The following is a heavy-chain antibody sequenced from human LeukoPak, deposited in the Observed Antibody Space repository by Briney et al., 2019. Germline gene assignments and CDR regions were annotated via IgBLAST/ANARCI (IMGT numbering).Heavy chain of an antibody. D-gene: IGHD3-22*01. CDR2: MNPNSGNT. J-gene: IGHJ4*02. V-gene: IGHV1-8*03. CDR1: GYTFTRYD. Sequence: ASVKVSCXASGYTFTRYDINWVRQASGQGLEWMGWMNPNSGNTGYAQKFQDRVTITRDTSMSTAYMELSSLRSDDTAVYYCARDYYDSSGYYRSVDYWGQGTLVTVSS. CDR3: ARDYYDSSGYYRSVDY.